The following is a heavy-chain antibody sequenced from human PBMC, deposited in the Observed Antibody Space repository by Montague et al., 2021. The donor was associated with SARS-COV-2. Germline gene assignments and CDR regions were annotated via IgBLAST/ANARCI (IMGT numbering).Heavy chain of an antibody. CDR2: IYYSGST. CDR3: ARGIRRTWIQLWVRSGFDY. CDR1: GGTAITDTRY. J-gene: IGHJ4*02. D-gene: IGHD5-18*01. V-gene: IGHV4-39*07. Sequence: SETLSLTCSASGGTAITDTRYWGWIRQPPGKGLEWIGSIYYSGSTYYNPSLKSRVTISVDTSKNQFSLKLSSVTAADTAVYYCARGIRRTWIQLWVRSGFDYWGQGTLVTVSS.